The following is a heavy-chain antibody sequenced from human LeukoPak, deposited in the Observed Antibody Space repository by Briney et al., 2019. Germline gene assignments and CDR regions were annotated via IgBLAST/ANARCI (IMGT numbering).Heavy chain of an antibody. CDR1: GGSFSGYY. CDR2: INHSGST. Sequence: KTSETLSLTCAVYGGSFSGYYWSWIRQPPGKGLEWIGEINHSGSTNYNPSLKSRVTISVDTSKNQFSLKLSPVTAADTAVYYCARGPTIIRNWGQGTLVTVSS. J-gene: IGHJ4*02. V-gene: IGHV4-34*01. CDR3: ARGPTIIRN. D-gene: IGHD5-24*01.